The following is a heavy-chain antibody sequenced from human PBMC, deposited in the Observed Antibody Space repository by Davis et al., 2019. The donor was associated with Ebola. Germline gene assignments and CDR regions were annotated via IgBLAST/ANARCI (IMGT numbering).Heavy chain of an antibody. D-gene: IGHD2/OR15-2a*01. CDR3: ASWDYLKVYYYYGMDV. V-gene: IGHV3-30-3*01. J-gene: IGHJ6*02. Sequence: PGGSLRLSCAASGFTFSSYAMHWVRQAPGKGLEWVAVISYDGSNKYYADSVKGRFTISRDNSKNTLYLQMNSLRAEDTAVYYCASWDYLKVYYYYGMDVWGQGTTVTVSS. CDR1: GFTFSSYA. CDR2: ISYDGSNK.